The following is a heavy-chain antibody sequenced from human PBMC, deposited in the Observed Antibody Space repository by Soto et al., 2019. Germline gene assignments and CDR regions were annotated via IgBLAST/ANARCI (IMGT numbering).Heavy chain of an antibody. J-gene: IGHJ3*02. Sequence: GESLKISCKGSGYSFTSYWIGWVRQMPGKGLEWMGIIYPGDSDTRYSPSFQGQVTISADKSISTAYLQWSSLKASDTAMYYCARQGPSIVAFPGLTAFDIWGQGTMVTVSS. D-gene: IGHD6-6*01. V-gene: IGHV5-51*01. CDR3: ARQGPSIVAFPGLTAFDI. CDR2: IYPGDSDT. CDR1: GYSFTSYW.